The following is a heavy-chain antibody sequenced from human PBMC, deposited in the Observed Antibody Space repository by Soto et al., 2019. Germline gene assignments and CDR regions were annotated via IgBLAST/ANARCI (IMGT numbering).Heavy chain of an antibody. D-gene: IGHD3-10*01. V-gene: IGHV3-66*04. CDR1: GFSVSSNY. Sequence: EVQLVESGGGLVQPGGSLRLSCAASGFSVSSNYMYWVRQAPGKGLECVSLIYSGGSTDHADSVKDRFTISRDNSKNTLHLQMNSLRAEDTAVYYCARRHYYGSGCGQGTLVTVSS. CDR2: IYSGGST. CDR3: ARRHYYGSG. J-gene: IGHJ4*02.